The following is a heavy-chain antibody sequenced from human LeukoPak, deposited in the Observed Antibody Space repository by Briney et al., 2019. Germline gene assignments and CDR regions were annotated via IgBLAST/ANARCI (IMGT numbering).Heavy chain of an antibody. CDR3: ARARTIAAAGFPAESFQH. CDR2: ISYDGSNK. Sequence: PGGSLRLSCAASGFTFSSYAMHWVRQAPGKGLEWVAVISYDGSNKYYADSVKGRFTISRDNSKNTLYLQMNSLRAEDTAVYYCARARTIAAAGFPAESFQHWGQGTLVIVSS. CDR1: GFTFSSYA. V-gene: IGHV3-30-3*01. J-gene: IGHJ1*01. D-gene: IGHD6-13*01.